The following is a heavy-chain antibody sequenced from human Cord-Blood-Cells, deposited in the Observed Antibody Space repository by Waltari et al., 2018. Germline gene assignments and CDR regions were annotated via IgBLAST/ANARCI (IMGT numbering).Heavy chain of an antibody. CDR1: GFTFSSYW. V-gene: IGHV3-7*01. J-gene: IGHJ4*02. Sequence: EVQLVESGGGLVQPGGSLRLSCAASGFTFSSYWMRWVRPAPGKGLEWVANIKQDGSEKYYVDSVKGRFTISRDNAKNSLYLQMNSLRAEDTAVYYCARGYYDSSGYYYYWGQGTLVTVSS. CDR3: ARGYYDSSGYYYY. D-gene: IGHD3-22*01. CDR2: IKQDGSEK.